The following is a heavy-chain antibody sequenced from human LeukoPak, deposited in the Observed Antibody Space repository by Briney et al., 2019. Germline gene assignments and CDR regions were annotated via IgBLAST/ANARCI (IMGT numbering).Heavy chain of an antibody. CDR2: INSDGTNT. Sequence: GGFLRLSCAASEFTFSTYCMHWVRQAPGKGLVWVSRINSDGTNTDYADSVKGRFTISRDNAKNTLYMQMNSLRVDDTAVYYCVREASGVSSSAFDVWGQGTMVTVSS. J-gene: IGHJ3*01. V-gene: IGHV3-74*01. D-gene: IGHD1-26*01. CDR1: EFTFSTYC. CDR3: VREASGVSSSAFDV.